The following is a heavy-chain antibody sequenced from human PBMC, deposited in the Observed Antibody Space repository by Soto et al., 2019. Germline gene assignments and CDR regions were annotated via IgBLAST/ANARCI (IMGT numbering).Heavy chain of an antibody. J-gene: IGHJ4*02. CDR3: XXXXXXDNVDY. Sequence: QVQLVQSGAEVKKPGASVKVSCKASGYTFTSYDINXVXQXXXQGLALMGWMNPNSGNTGYAQKFQGRVTMTRNTXXXXXXXXXXXXXXXXXXXYXXXXXXXXDNVDYWGQGTLVTVSS. CDR2: MNPNSGNT. CDR1: GYTFTSYD. V-gene: IGHV1-8*01. D-gene: IGHD3-10*01.